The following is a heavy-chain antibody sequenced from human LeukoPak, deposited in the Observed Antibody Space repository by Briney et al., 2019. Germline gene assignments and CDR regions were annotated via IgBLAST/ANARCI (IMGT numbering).Heavy chain of an antibody. D-gene: IGHD5-24*01. J-gene: IGHJ5*02. CDR2: IYYSGST. Sequence: PSETLSLTCSVSGASISSSSYYWGWIRQPPGKGLEWIGSIYYSGSTYYNPSLKSRVTISVDTSKNQFSLKLSSVTAADTAVYYCARDLGDGYNPIPLGSVWFDPWGQGTLVTVSS. V-gene: IGHV4-39*07. CDR3: ARDLGDGYNPIPLGSVWFDP. CDR1: GASISSSSYY.